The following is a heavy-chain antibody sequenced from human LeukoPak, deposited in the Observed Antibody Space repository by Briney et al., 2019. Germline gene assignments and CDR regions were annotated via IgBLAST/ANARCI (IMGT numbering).Heavy chain of an antibody. Sequence: PGGSLRLSCAASGFTFSSYAMSWVRQAPGKGLEWVSAISGSGGSTYYADSVKGRFTISRDNSKNTLYLQMNSLRAEDTAVYYCAKGYCSSTSCYLFIGGYYFDYWGQGTLVTVSS. CDR3: AKGYCSSTSCYLFIGGYYFDY. CDR2: ISGSGGST. V-gene: IGHV3-23*01. D-gene: IGHD2-2*01. CDR1: GFTFSSYA. J-gene: IGHJ4*02.